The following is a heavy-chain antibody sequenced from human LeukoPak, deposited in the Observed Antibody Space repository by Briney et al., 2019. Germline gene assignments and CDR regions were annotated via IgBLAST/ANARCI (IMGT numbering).Heavy chain of an antibody. CDR2: VYYSGST. CDR3: ARGGSRSYTSSTLDY. D-gene: IGHD6-6*01. CDR1: GGSFSSYY. J-gene: IGHJ4*02. Sequence: PSETPSLTCTVSGGSFSSYYWNWIRQPPGKGLEWIGSVYYSGSTNYNPSLKSRVTISVDTSKNRFSLKLSSVTAADTAVFYCARGGSRSYTSSTLDYWGQGTLVTVSS. V-gene: IGHV4-59*01.